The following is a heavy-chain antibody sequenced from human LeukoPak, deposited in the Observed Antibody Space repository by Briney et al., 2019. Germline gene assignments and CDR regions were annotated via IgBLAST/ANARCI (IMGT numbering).Heavy chain of an antibody. CDR2: ISGSGGST. V-gene: IGHV3-23*01. Sequence: GGSLRLSCAASGFTFSSYAMSWVRQAPGKGLEWVSAISGSGGSTYYTDSVKGRFTISRDNSKNTLYLHMNSLRAEDTAVYYCAKDLRGPAALLGYWGQGTLVTVSS. J-gene: IGHJ4*02. D-gene: IGHD2-2*01. CDR3: AKDLRGPAALLGY. CDR1: GFTFSSYA.